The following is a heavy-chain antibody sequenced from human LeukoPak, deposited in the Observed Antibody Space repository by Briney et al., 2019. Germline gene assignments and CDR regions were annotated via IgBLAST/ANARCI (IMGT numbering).Heavy chain of an antibody. V-gene: IGHV1-46*01. Sequence: ASVKVSCKASGYTFTSYYMHWVRQAPGQGLEWMGIINPSGGSTSYAQKFQGRVTMTTDTSTSTAYMELRSLRSDDTAVYYCARDQRGLRFLEWLGVDWFDPWGQGTLVTVSS. J-gene: IGHJ5*02. D-gene: IGHD3-3*01. CDR1: GYTFTSYY. CDR2: INPSGGST. CDR3: ARDQRGLRFLEWLGVDWFDP.